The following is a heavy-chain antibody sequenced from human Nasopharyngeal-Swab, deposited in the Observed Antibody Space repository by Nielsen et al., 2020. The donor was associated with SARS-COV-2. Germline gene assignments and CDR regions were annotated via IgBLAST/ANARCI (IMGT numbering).Heavy chain of an antibody. CDR1: GFTFSSYA. CDR3: IAAAGTGSFDY. J-gene: IGHJ4*02. D-gene: IGHD6-13*01. CDR2: ISGSGGST. Sequence: GESLKISCAASGFTFSSYAMSWARQAPGKGLEWVSAISGSGGSTYYADSVKGRFTISRDNSKNTLYLQMNSLRAEDTAVYYCIAAAGTGSFDYWGQGTLVTVSS. V-gene: IGHV3-23*01.